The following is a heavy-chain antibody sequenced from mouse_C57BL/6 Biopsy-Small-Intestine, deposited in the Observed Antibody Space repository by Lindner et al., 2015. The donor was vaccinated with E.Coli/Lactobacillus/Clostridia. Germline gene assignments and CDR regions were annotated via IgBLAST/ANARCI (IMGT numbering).Heavy chain of an antibody. J-gene: IGHJ2*01. Sequence: SVKVSCKASGNTLSVYYIHWVRQAPGQGLEWMGWMNSYTGGTRYAQIFQDRVTMTRDTSISTAYLELSSLKSDDTAVYYCVRGAYCGSGCYYYFDYWG. CDR1: GNTLSVYY. V-gene: IGHV1S29*02. CDR2: MNSYTGGT. D-gene: IGHD1-1*02. CDR3: VRGAYCGSGCYYYFDY.